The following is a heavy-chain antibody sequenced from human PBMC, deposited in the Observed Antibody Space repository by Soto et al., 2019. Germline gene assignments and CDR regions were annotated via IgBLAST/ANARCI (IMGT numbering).Heavy chain of an antibody. J-gene: IGHJ4*02. V-gene: IGHV4-39*01. CDR3: ARHRQYYDTSGYQQRYFDY. Sequence: SETLSLTCSVSGGSISSSPYYWGWIRQPPGKGLEWLGTIYYSGTTSYNPSLKSRVIISVDTSSNQLFLKLRSVTAADTAVYYCARHRQYYDTSGYQQRYFDYWGQGTLVTVSS. CDR1: GGSISSSPYY. D-gene: IGHD3-22*01. CDR2: IYYSGTT.